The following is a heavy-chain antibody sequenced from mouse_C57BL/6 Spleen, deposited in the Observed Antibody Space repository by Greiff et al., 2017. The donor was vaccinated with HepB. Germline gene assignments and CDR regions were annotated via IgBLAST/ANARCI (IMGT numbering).Heavy chain of an antibody. CDR1: GYAFSSYW. D-gene: IGHD1-1*01. CDR2: IYPGDGDT. CDR3: ARYSYYYGSSYEEGYYAMDY. Sequence: QVQLQQSGAELVKPGASVKISCKASGYAFSSYWMNWVKQRPGKGLEWIGQIYPGDGDTNYNGKFKGKATLTADKSSSTAYMQLSSLTSEDSAVYFCARYSYYYGSSYEEGYYAMDYWGQGTSVTVSS. V-gene: IGHV1-80*01. J-gene: IGHJ4*01.